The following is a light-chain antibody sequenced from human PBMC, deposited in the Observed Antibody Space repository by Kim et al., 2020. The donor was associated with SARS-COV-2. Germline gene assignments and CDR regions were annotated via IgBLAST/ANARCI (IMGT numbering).Light chain of an antibody. CDR3: QQALTLPTGS. CDR2: GSS. J-gene: IGKJ2*01. Sequence: PAERVPLSCRASPSVRSCSLPWYPQKPGQAPRILIYGSSTRATSIPARFRGSGSGRAFTLSISSLQPEDFAVYLCQQALTLPTGSFGQGTKL. CDR1: PSVRSCS. V-gene: IGKV3D-7*01.